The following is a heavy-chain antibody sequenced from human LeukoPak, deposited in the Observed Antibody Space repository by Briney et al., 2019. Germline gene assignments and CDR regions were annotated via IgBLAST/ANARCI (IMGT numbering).Heavy chain of an antibody. Sequence: GGSLRLSCAASGFTFDDYGMSWVRQAPGKGLEWVSLISWDGGSTYYADSVKGRFTISRDSSKNSLYLQMNSLRTEDTALYYCAKDKHIRFGALYYFDYWGQGTLVTVSS. V-gene: IGHV3-43*02. J-gene: IGHJ4*02. CDR2: ISWDGGST. D-gene: IGHD3-10*01. CDR3: AKDKHIRFGALYYFDY. CDR1: GFTFDDYG.